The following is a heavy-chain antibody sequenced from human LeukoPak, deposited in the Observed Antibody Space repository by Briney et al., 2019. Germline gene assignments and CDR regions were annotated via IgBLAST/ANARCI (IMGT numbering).Heavy chain of an antibody. Sequence: QPGRSLRLSCAASGFTFSSYAMDWVRQAPGKGLEWVAVVSYDGSNKFYADSVKGRFTISRDNSKNTLYLQMNSLRAEDTAVYYCARDWSLGYSIGYWGQGTLVTVSS. CDR1: GFTFSSYA. D-gene: IGHD5-18*01. V-gene: IGHV3-30*04. CDR2: VSYDGSNK. J-gene: IGHJ4*02. CDR3: ARDWSLGYSIGY.